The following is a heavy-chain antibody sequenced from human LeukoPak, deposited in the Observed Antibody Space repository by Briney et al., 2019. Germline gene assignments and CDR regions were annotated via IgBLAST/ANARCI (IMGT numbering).Heavy chain of an antibody. CDR2: INHSGST. V-gene: IGHV4-34*01. Sequence: SETLSLTCAVYGGSFSGYYWSWIRQPPGKGLEWIGEINHSGSTNYNPSLKSRVTISVDTSKNQFSLKLSSVTAGDTAVYYCARLAPSRPALYSSSWYGNWFDPWGQGTLVTVSS. CDR3: ARLAPSRPALYSSSWYGNWFDP. J-gene: IGHJ5*02. CDR1: GGSFSGYY. D-gene: IGHD6-13*01.